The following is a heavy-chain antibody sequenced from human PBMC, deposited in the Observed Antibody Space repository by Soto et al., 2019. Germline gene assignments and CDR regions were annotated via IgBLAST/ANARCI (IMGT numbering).Heavy chain of an antibody. CDR2: IRNKANSYST. CDR3: DRIRFWSYDLKYFDY. D-gene: IGHD5-12*01. Sequence: EGQLVESGGGLVQPGGSLRLSCAASGFTFSDHYVDWVRQAPGKGLEWVARIRNKANSYSTEYAASAKGRFTISRDDSKNLGYLQMSSLKTEDTAVYYCDRIRFWSYDLKYFDYWGQGTLVTVSS. CDR1: GFTFSDHY. J-gene: IGHJ4*02. V-gene: IGHV3-72*01.